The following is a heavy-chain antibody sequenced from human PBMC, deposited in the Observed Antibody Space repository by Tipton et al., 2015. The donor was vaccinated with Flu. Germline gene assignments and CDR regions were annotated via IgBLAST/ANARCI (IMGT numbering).Heavy chain of an antibody. Sequence: TLSLTCTVSGGSVSSGSYYWSWIRQPPGKGLEWIGEINHSGSTNYNPSLKSRVTISVDTSKNQFSLKLSSVTAADTAVYYCARGTAIRAVRGGCMDVWGKGTTVTVSS. CDR1: GGSVSSGSYY. J-gene: IGHJ6*03. D-gene: IGHD3-10*01. CDR3: ARGTAIRAVRGGCMDV. V-gene: IGHV4-61*01. CDR2: INHSGST.